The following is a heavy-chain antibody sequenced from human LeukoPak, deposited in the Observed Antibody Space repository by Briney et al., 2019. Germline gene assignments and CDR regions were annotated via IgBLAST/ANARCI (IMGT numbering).Heavy chain of an antibody. CDR3: AKDAIRTLGIAVAGTTLYFDY. V-gene: IGHV3-23*01. D-gene: IGHD6-19*01. J-gene: IGHJ4*02. Sequence: GGSLRLSCAASGFTFSSYAMSWVRQAPGKGLEWVSAISGSGGSTYYADSVKGRFTTSRDNSKNTLYLQMNSLRAEDTAIYYCAKDAIRTLGIAVAGTTLYFDYWGQGTLVTVSS. CDR2: ISGSGGST. CDR1: GFTFSSYA.